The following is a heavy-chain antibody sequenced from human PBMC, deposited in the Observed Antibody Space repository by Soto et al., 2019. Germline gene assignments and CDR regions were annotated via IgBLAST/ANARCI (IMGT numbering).Heavy chain of an antibody. J-gene: IGHJ4*02. Sequence: QVQLQESGPGLVKPSQTLSLTCTVSGGSISSGDYYWSWIRQPPGKGLEWIGYIYYSGSTYYNPSLKSRVTISVDTSKNQFSLKLSSVTAADTAVYYCARDRGYCSGGSCYPFDYWGQGTLVTVSS. CDR1: GGSISSGDYY. D-gene: IGHD2-15*01. V-gene: IGHV4-30-4*01. CDR3: ARDRGYCSGGSCYPFDY. CDR2: IYYSGST.